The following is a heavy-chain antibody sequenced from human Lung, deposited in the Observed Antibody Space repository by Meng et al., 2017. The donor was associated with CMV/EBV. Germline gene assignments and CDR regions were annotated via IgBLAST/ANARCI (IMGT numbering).Heavy chain of an antibody. J-gene: IGHJ6*02. CDR1: GFTFSSYA. V-gene: IGHV3-23*01. CDR2: ISSSGGST. CDR3: AKGRSLGYYYYGMDV. Sequence: GESLKISCAASGFTFSSYAMSWVRQAPGKGLEWVSAISSSGGSTYYADSVKGRFTISRDNSKNTLYLQMNSLRAEDTAVYYCAKGRSLGYYYYGMDVWGQGXTVTVSS. D-gene: IGHD3-16*02.